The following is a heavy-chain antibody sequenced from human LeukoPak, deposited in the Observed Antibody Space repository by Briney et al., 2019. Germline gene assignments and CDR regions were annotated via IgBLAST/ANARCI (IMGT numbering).Heavy chain of an antibody. D-gene: IGHD4-17*01. CDR1: GFTFRNYA. J-gene: IGHJ3*02. Sequence: GGSLRLSCAASGFTFRNYAMHWVRQAPGKGLEWVAVISSDGSNTNYAESVKGRFTISRDNSKNMLYLQMSSLRAEDTAVYFCAREYGDYGNAFDIWGQGAVVTVSS. V-gene: IGHV3-30-3*01. CDR3: AREYGDYGNAFDI. CDR2: ISSDGSNT.